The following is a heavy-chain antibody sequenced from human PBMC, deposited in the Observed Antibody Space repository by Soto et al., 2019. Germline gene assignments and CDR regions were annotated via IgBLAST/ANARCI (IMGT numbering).Heavy chain of an antibody. J-gene: IGHJ6*02. CDR2: IIPIFGTA. Sequence: GASVKVSCKASGGTFSSYAISWVRQAPGQGLEWMGGIIPIFGTANYAQKFQGRVTITADESTSTAYMELSSLRSEDTAVYYCARDTGVETRSHYDILTGPPYYYYGMDVWGQGTTVTVSS. CDR3: ARDTGVETRSHYDILTGPPYYYYGMDV. CDR1: GGTFSSYA. D-gene: IGHD3-9*01. V-gene: IGHV1-69*13.